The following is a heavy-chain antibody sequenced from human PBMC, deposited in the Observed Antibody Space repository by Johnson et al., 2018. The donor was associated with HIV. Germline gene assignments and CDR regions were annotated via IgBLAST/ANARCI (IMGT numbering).Heavy chain of an antibody. J-gene: IGHJ3*02. CDR2: VWYDGGNK. D-gene: IGHD3-16*01. Sequence: QVQLVESGGGVVQPGRSLRLSCVASGFTFSNYGMHWVRQAPGKGLEWVALVWYDGGNKYYAASVKGRFTIFRDNSENTLYRQMNSLRAEDTAVYFCAKDRTSWGFDASDIWGQGTMVTVSS. CDR3: AKDRTSWGFDASDI. V-gene: IGHV3-33*06. CDR1: GFTFSNYG.